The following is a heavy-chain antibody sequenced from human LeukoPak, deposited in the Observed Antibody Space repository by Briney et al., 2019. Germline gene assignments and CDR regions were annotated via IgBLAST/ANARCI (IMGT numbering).Heavy chain of an antibody. D-gene: IGHD3-22*01. CDR1: GGSISSGGYY. Sequence: SETLSLTCTVSGGSISSGGYYWSWIRQHPGKGLEWIGYIYYSGSTYYNPSLKSRVTISVDTSKNQFSLKLSSVTAADTAVYYCARAPGGIVVASYYFDYWGQRTLVTVSS. V-gene: IGHV4-31*03. CDR3: ARAPGGIVVASYYFDY. CDR2: IYYSGST. J-gene: IGHJ4*02.